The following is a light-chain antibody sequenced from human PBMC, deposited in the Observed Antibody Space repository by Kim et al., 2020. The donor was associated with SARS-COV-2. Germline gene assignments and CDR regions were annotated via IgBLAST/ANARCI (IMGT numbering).Light chain of an antibody. J-gene: IGKJ4*01. CDR1: QGISNN. V-gene: IGKV3-11*01. CDR3: QQRGNWPLT. CDR2: DAS. Sequence: EIVLTQSPATLPLSPGERATLSCRASQGISNNLAWYQQKPGQAPRLLIYDASKRATDIPARFSGSGSGTDFTLTISSLDPEDIAVYYCQQRGNWPLTFGGGTKVDIK.